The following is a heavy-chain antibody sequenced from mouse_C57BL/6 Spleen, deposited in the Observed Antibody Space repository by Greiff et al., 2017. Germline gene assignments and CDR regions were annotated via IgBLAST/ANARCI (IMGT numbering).Heavy chain of an antibody. Sequence: QVQLKESGAELVRPGASVTLSCKASGYTFTDYEMHWVKQTPVHGLEWIGAIAPETGGTDYNQKFKGKAILTADKSSSTAYMELRSLTSEDSAVYYCTKSSLSEFAYWGQGTLVTVSA. D-gene: IGHD6-5*01. CDR2: IAPETGGT. J-gene: IGHJ3*01. CDR3: TKSSLSEFAY. V-gene: IGHV1-15*01. CDR1: GYTFTDYE.